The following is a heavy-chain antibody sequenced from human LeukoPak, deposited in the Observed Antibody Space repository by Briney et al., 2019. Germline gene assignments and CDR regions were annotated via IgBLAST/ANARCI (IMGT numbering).Heavy chain of an antibody. Sequence: PSETLSLTCAVSGGSISSTNWWSWVRQPPGKGLEWIGEIYHSGSTNYNPSLKSRVTISVDKSKNEFFLKLTSVTAADTAVYYCAQNGYYCIDVWGKGTTVTVSS. D-gene: IGHD2-8*01. J-gene: IGHJ6*03. V-gene: IGHV4-4*02. CDR2: IYHSGST. CDR3: AQNGYYCIDV. CDR1: GGSISSTNW.